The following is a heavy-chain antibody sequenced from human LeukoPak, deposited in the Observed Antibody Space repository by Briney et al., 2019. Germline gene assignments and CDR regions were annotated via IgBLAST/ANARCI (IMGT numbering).Heavy chain of an antibody. CDR3: ARFGSSTWYKGAFDI. V-gene: IGHV4-59*08. Sequence: SETLSLTCTVSGGSISTYYWSWVRQPPGKGLEWIGCIYDIGSTNYNPSLKSRVSISVDTSKNQFSLKLSSVTAANTAVYYCARFGSSTWYKGAFDIWGQGTMVTVAS. CDR2: IYDIGST. CDR1: GGSISTYY. D-gene: IGHD6-13*01. J-gene: IGHJ3*02.